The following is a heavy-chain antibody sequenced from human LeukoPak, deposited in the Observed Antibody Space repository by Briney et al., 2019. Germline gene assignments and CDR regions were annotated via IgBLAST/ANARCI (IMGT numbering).Heavy chain of an antibody. V-gene: IGHV1-2*02. CDR3: ARRLGSCNSTSCYEGAFDI. CDR1: GYTFTGYY. CDR2: INPNSGGT. J-gene: IGHJ3*02. Sequence: ASVKVSCKASGYTFTGYYMHWVRQAPGQGLEWMGWINPNSGGTNYAQKFQGRVTMTRDTSISTAYMELSRLRSDDTAVYYCARRLGSCNSTSCYEGAFDIWGQGTMVTVSS. D-gene: IGHD2-2*01.